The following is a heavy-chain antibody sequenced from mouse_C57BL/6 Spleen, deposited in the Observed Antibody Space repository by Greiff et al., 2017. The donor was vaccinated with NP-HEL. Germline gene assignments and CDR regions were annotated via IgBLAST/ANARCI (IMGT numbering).Heavy chain of an antibody. CDR1: GYTFTSYW. CDR2: IDPSDSYT. CDR3: ARRETGTPFAY. J-gene: IGHJ3*01. Sequence: QVQLKQPGAELVKPGASVKLSCKASGYTFTSYWMQWVKQRPGQGLEWIGEIDPSDSYTNYNQKFKGKATLTVDTSSSTAYMQLSSLTSEDSAVYYGARRETGTPFAYWGQGTLVTVSA. D-gene: IGHD4-1*01. V-gene: IGHV1-50*01.